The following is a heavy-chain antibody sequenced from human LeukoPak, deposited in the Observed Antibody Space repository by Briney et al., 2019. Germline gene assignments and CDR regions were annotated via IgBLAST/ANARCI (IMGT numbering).Heavy chain of an antibody. D-gene: IGHD3-16*01. V-gene: IGHV3-15*01. CDR2: IISITGGGTS. Sequence: GGSLRLSCAASGFTFSNVWMSWVRQAPGKGREWVGRIISITGGGTSDYPAPVKGRFTISRDDSKNKLYLQMNSLKTEDTAVYYCTTHRGEWVLDYWGQGTLVTVSS. J-gene: IGHJ4*02. CDR3: TTHRGEWVLDY. CDR1: GFTFSNVW.